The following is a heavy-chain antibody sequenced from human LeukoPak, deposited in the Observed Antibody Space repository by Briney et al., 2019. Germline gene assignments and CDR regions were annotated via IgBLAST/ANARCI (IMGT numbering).Heavy chain of an antibody. J-gene: IGHJ4*02. CDR1: GVSISNHY. D-gene: IGHD3-16*01. V-gene: IGHV4-59*11. Sequence: SETLSLTCSVSGVSISNHYGSWIRQTPEKGMEWIGYIYYATSANYNPSLKSRVTISADTSKNQFSLSLNSVTAADTAVYYCAGYVWAANFEYWGQGILVTVSS. CDR3: AGYVWAANFEY. CDR2: IYYATSA.